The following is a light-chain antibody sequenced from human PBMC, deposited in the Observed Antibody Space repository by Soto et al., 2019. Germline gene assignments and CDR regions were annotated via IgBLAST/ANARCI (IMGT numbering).Light chain of an antibody. CDR1: QSIRSSY. V-gene: IGKV3-20*01. Sequence: DIVLTQSPGTLSLAPGERATLSCRASQSIRSSYLAWYQQKTGQSPSLLIYGASSRATGIPDRFSGSGSGTDFTLTISRLEPEDVAVYYCQQCGGSRRSTFGQGTKVEIK. J-gene: IGKJ2*01. CDR3: QQCGGSRRST. CDR2: GAS.